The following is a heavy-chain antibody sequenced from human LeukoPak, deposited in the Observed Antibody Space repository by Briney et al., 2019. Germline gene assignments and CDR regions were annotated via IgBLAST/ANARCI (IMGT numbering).Heavy chain of an antibody. CDR3: AKGCSGSYLFWFDP. D-gene: IGHD1-26*01. CDR2: ISSSGSTI. V-gene: IGHV3-48*03. J-gene: IGHJ5*02. Sequence: GGSLRLSCAASGFTFSSYEMNWVRQAPGKGLEWVSYISSSGSTIYYADSVKGRFTISRDNAKNSLYLQMNSLRAEDTALYYCAKGCSGSYLFWFDPWGQGTLVTVSS. CDR1: GFTFSSYE.